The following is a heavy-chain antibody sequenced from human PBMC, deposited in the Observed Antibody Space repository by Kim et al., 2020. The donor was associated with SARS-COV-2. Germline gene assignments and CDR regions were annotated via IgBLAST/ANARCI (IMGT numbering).Heavy chain of an antibody. CDR3: ARQVRGIAVAGTIKNAFDI. CDR2: IYPGDSNT. V-gene: IGHV5-51*01. D-gene: IGHD6-19*01. J-gene: IGHJ3*02. CDR1: GYSFTSYW. Sequence: GESLKISCKGSGYSFTSYWIGWVRQMPGKGLEWMGIIYPGDSNTRYSPSFQGQVTISADKSISTAYLQWSSLKASDTAMYYCARQVRGIAVAGTIKNAFDIWGQGTMVTVSS.